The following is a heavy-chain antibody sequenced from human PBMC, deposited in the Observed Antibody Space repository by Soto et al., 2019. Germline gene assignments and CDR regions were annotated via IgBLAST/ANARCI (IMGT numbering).Heavy chain of an antibody. Sequence: SETLSLSCAVSGGSISSGGYSWSWIRQPPGKGLEWIGYIYHSGSTYYNPSLKSRVTISVDRSKNQFSLKLSSVTAADTAVYYCAAGGGLPRYYWGQGTLVTVSS. CDR2: IYHSGST. V-gene: IGHV4-30-2*01. CDR3: AAGGGLPRYY. D-gene: IGHD5-12*01. J-gene: IGHJ4*02. CDR1: GGSISSGGYS.